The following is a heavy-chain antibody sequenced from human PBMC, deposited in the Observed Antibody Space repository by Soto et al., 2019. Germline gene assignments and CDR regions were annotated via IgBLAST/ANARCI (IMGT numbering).Heavy chain of an antibody. Sequence: GSLRLSCAASGFSFSTYWMSWVRQVPGTGLEWVANIKADGSETYYVDSVRGRFTISRDNAKTSLFLQLNSLRAEDTAVYYCAKGGHIDFCRQGTLVTVSS. J-gene: IGHJ4*02. CDR2: IKADGSET. CDR1: GFSFSTYW. D-gene: IGHD3-16*01. CDR3: AKGGHIDF. V-gene: IGHV3-7*03.